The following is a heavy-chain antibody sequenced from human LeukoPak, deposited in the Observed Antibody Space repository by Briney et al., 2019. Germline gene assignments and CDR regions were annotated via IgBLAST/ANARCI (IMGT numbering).Heavy chain of an antibody. J-gene: IGHJ4*02. V-gene: IGHV1-18*01. D-gene: IGHD2-8*02. CDR3: ARDRTGALFFDY. CDR1: GYTFTSYG. Sequence: EASVKVSCKASGYTFTSYGISWVRQAPGQGLEWMGWISAYNGNTNYAQKFQGRVTMTRDTSISTAYMELSGLRSDDTAVYYCARDRTGALFFDYWGQGTLVTVSS. CDR2: ISAYNGNT.